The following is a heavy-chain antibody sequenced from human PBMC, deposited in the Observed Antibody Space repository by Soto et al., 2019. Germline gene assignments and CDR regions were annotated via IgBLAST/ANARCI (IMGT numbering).Heavy chain of an antibody. D-gene: IGHD6-19*01. V-gene: IGHV4-34*02. Sequence: QVQLQQWGAGLLKPSETLSLTCAVYGGSFSGYYWHWIRQPPGKGLEWIGEINHSGSTNYNPSLKSRVPISVDTSRSQFSLKLISVTAADTAVYYCARAMAVAGLGYWGQGTLVSVSS. CDR3: ARAMAVAGLGY. CDR1: GGSFSGYY. J-gene: IGHJ4*02. CDR2: INHSGST.